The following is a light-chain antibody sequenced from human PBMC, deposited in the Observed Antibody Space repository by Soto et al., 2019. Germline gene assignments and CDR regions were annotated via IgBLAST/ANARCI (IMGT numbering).Light chain of an antibody. J-gene: IGLJ1*01. CDR3: CSYAGSYIHYV. V-gene: IGLV2-11*01. Sequence: QSALTQPRSVSGSPGQSVTISCTGTSSDVGFYNYVSWYQQHPGKAPKLMIYDVSKRPSGVPDRFSGSKSGNTASLTISGLQAEDEADYYCCSYAGSYIHYVFGTGT. CDR1: SSDVGFYNY. CDR2: DVS.